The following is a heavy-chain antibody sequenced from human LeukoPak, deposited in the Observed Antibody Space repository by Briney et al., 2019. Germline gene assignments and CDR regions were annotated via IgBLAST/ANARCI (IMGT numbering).Heavy chain of an antibody. CDR2: IYYSEST. V-gene: IGHV4-39*07. CDR3: ARGLTGAYFLFDY. CDR1: GGSISSSSYY. Sequence: PSETLSLTCTVSGGSISSSSYYWGWIRQPPGKVLEWIGSIYYSESTYYNPSIKSRVTISVDTSKNQFSLKLSSVTAADTAVYYCARGLTGAYFLFDYWGQGTLVTVSS. D-gene: IGHD4-17*01. J-gene: IGHJ4*02.